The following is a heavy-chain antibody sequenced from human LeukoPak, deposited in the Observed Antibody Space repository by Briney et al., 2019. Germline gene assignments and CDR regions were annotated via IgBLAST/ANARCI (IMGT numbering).Heavy chain of an antibody. CDR2: IYYSGST. J-gene: IGHJ4*02. Sequence: PSETLSLTCTVSGGSISSSSYYWGWIRQPPGKGLEWIGSIYYSGSTNYNPSPKSRVTISVDTSKNQFSLKLSSVTAADTAVYYCARHIAARPGSFDYWGQGTLVTVSS. CDR3: ARHIAARPGSFDY. D-gene: IGHD6-6*01. CDR1: GGSISSSSYY. V-gene: IGHV4-39*07.